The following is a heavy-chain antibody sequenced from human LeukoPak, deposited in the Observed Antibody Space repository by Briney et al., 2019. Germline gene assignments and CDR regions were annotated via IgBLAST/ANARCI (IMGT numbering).Heavy chain of an antibody. D-gene: IGHD4-17*01. CDR2: ISSNGGST. J-gene: IGHJ4*02. CDR1: GFTFSSYA. CDR3: ASHMTTVTPLGY. V-gene: IGHV3-64*04. Sequence: GGSLRLSCSASGFTFSSYAMHWVXQAPGXGLEYVSAISSNGGSTYYADSVKGRFTISRDNSKNTLYLQMNSLRAEDTAVYYCASHMTTVTPLGYWGQGTLVTVSS.